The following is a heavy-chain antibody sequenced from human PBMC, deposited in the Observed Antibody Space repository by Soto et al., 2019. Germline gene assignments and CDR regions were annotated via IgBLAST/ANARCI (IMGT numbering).Heavy chain of an antibody. Sequence: GGSLRLSCAASGVTFSSYSMNWVRQAPGKGLEWVSYISSSSSTIYYADSVKGRFTISGDNAKNSLYLQMNSLRAEDTAVYYCARERVVVVPAAIQWDAFDICGEGTMVTVPS. CDR3: ARERVVVVPAAIQWDAFDI. D-gene: IGHD2-2*01. CDR1: GVTFSSYS. J-gene: IGHJ3*02. CDR2: ISSSSSTI. V-gene: IGHV3-48*01.